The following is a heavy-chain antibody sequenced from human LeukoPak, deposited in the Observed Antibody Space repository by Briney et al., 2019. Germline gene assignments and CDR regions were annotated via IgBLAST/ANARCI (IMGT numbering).Heavy chain of an antibody. J-gene: IGHJ4*02. Sequence: SGTLSLTCAVSGGSISSSNWWSWVHQPPGKGLEWIGEIYHSGSTNYNPSLESRVTISVDKTKNQFSLKLSSVTAADTAVYYCARRVTTGIGDYWGQGTLVTVSS. CDR2: IYHSGST. V-gene: IGHV4-4*02. CDR1: GGSISSSNW. CDR3: ARRVTTGIGDY. D-gene: IGHD2-21*02.